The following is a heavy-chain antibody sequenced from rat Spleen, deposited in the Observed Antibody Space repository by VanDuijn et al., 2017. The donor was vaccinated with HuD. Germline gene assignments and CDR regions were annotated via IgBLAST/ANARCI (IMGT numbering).Heavy chain of an antibody. J-gene: IGHJ3*01. Sequence: EVQLVESDGGLVQPGRSLKLSCAASGFTFSDYYMAWVRQAPTKGLEWVATISYDGGRNFYRDSVKGRFTISRDNAKSTLYLQMDSLGSEDTATYYCARHGIYNNYGWFAYWGQGTLVTVSS. V-gene: IGHV5-29*01. CDR3: ARHGIYNNYGWFAY. CDR1: GFTFSDYY. CDR2: ISYDGGRN. D-gene: IGHD1-10*01.